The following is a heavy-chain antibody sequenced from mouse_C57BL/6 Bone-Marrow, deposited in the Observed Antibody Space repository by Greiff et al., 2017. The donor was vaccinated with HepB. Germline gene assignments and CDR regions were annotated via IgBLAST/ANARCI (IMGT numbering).Heavy chain of an antibody. Sequence: VQLKQPGAELVKPGASVKMSCKASGYTFTSYWITWVKQRPGQGLEWIGDIYPGSGSTNYNEKFKSKATLTVDTSSSTAYMQLSSLTSEDSAVYYCARDTTVVATDYWGQGTTLTVSS. CDR1: GYTFTSYW. CDR2: IYPGSGST. V-gene: IGHV1-55*01. J-gene: IGHJ2*01. CDR3: ARDTTVVATDY. D-gene: IGHD1-1*01.